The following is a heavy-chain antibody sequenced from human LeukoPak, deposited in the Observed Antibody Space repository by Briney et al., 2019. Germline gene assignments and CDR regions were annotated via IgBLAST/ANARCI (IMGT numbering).Heavy chain of an antibody. D-gene: IGHD5-18*01. J-gene: IGHJ6*03. CDR3: ARVGYSYSINHWSRTGLGAYPTKYYYYMDV. CDR1: RGSFSEYS. V-gene: IGHV4-34*01. Sequence: SGTLSLTCAVSRGSFSEYSWGGIRQPPGKGLEWVGEINNTGGTNHNPSLMSRVIMSVDTSKNPFSLEVSSVPAADTAVYYCARVGYSYSINHWSRTGLGAYPTKYYYYMDVWGKGTTVTVSS. CDR2: INNTGGT.